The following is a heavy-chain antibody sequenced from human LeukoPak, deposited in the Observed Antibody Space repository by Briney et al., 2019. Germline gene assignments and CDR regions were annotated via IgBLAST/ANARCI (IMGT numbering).Heavy chain of an antibody. Sequence: SKTLSLTCNVSGASITSYYWTWLRQSPGKGLEWIGYMYHTESANYHPPLKSRVTISIDTSKNQVSLKMRSVTAADTAVYFCARYRGIRGDRPDHFDYWGQGILVTVSS. CDR1: GASITSYY. CDR2: MYHTESA. D-gene: IGHD3-10*01. CDR3: ARYRGIRGDRPDHFDY. V-gene: IGHV4-59*08. J-gene: IGHJ4*02.